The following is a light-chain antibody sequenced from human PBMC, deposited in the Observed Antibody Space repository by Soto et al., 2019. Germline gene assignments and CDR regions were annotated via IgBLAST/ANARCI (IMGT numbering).Light chain of an antibody. J-gene: IGKJ3*01. CDR2: DAS. V-gene: IGKV1-33*01. CDR3: HQYDKLPTFT. CDR1: QDIGNF. Sequence: DIQMTQSPSSLSASVGDRVTITCQASQDIGNFLNWYQQKPGKAPKLLIYDASYLETGVPSSFRGSRSGTDFTLTISRLLPDDIATYYCHQYDKLPTFTFGTGTKVDIK.